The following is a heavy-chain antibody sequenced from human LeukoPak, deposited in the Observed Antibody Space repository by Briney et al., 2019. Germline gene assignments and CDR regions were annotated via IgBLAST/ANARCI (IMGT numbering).Heavy chain of an antibody. J-gene: IGHJ4*02. CDR1: GFTFSSYS. D-gene: IGHD4-17*01. CDR3: ARDRGGYGDYHFDY. CDR2: ISSSSSYI. Sequence: GGSLRLSCAASGFTFSSYSMNWVRRAPGKGLEWVSSISSSSSYIYYADSVKGRFTIPRDNAKNSLYLQMNSLRAEDTAVYYCARDRGGYGDYHFDYWGQGTLVTVSS. V-gene: IGHV3-21*01.